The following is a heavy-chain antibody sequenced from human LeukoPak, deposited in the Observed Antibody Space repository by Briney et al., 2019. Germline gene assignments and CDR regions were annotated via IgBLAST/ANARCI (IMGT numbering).Heavy chain of an antibody. Sequence: SETLSLTCAVYGGSFSGYYWSWIRQPPGKGLEWIGEINHSGSTNYNPSLKSRVTISVDASKNQFSLKLSSVTAADTAVYYCARGSPPYYYGSGSRRYFDLWGRGTLVTVSS. J-gene: IGHJ2*01. CDR1: GGSFSGYY. D-gene: IGHD3-10*01. CDR2: INHSGST. V-gene: IGHV4-34*01. CDR3: ARGSPPYYYGSGSRRYFDL.